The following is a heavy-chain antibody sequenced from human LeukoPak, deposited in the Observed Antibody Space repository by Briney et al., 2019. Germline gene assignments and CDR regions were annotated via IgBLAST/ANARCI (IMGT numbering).Heavy chain of an antibody. Sequence: GGSLRLSCVTSGFTFERYVMYWMRLAPGKGLECVSSIHPNNGGVGYAASVKGRFAISRDNAGNSLYLEMTSLRPEDTAVYYCVKDAPNGSVDFWGRGTLVTVSS. J-gene: IGHJ4*02. CDR3: VKDAPNGSVDF. D-gene: IGHD2-8*01. CDR2: IHPNNGGV. CDR1: GFTFERYV. V-gene: IGHV3-9*01.